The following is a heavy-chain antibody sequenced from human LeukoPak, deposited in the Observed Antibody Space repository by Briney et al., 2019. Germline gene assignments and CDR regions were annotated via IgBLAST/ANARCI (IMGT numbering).Heavy chain of an antibody. V-gene: IGHV3-9*01. CDR2: ISWNSGSI. CDR3: AKDMEKGYYGMDV. J-gene: IGHJ6*02. D-gene: IGHD1-1*01. Sequence: GGSLRLSCAASGFTFDDYAMHWVRQAPGKGPEWVSGISWNSGSIGYADSVKGRFTISRDNAKNSLYLQMNSLRAEDTALYYCAKDMEKGYYGMDVWGQGTTVTVSS. CDR1: GFTFDDYA.